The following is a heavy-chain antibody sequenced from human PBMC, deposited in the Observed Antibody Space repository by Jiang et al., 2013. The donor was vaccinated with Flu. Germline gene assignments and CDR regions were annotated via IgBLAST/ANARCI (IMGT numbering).Heavy chain of an antibody. V-gene: IGHV3-33*01. Sequence: QLLESGGGVVQPGRSLRLSCAASGFTFSSYGMHWVRQAPGKGLEWVAVIWYDGSNKYYADSVKGRFTISRDNSKNTLYLQMNSLRAEDTAVYYCARDQGSELLWFGALDIWGQGTMVTVSS. CDR3: ARDQGSELLWFGALDI. D-gene: IGHD3-10*01. CDR1: GFTFSSYG. J-gene: IGHJ3*02. CDR2: IWYDGSNK.